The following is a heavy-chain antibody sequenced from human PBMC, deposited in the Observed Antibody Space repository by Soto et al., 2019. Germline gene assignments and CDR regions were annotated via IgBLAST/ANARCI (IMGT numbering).Heavy chain of an antibody. CDR3: ARGPRSSPYFDA. D-gene: IGHD6-13*01. Sequence: GESLKISCQCSGYTFSNFWIGWVRQLPGQGLEWMGIIYPGDHETRYSPSFLGKVTISAEKSINTAYLQWSSLEASDSAFYFCARGPRSSPYFDAWGQGALVTVSS. J-gene: IGHJ4*02. CDR1: GYTFSNFW. V-gene: IGHV5-51*01. CDR2: IYPGDHET.